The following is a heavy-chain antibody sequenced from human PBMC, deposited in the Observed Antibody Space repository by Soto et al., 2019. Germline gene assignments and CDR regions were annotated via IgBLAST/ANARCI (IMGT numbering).Heavy chain of an antibody. CDR1: GGSISSGGYS. CDR3: ASAGGDCGGDCLYYFDY. J-gene: IGHJ4*02. V-gene: IGHV4-30-2*01. D-gene: IGHD2-21*02. CDR2: IYHSGST. Sequence: QLQLQESGSGLVKPSQTLSLTCAVSGGSISSGGYSWSWIRQPPGKGLEWIGYIYHSGSTYYNPSLKSRVTISVDRSKNLFSLKLSSVTAADMAVYYCASAGGDCGGDCLYYFDYWGQGTLETVSS.